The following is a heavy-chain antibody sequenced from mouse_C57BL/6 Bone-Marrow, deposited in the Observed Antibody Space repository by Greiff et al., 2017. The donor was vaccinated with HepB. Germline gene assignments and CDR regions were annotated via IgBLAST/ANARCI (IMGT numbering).Heavy chain of an antibody. Sequence: VKLKQPGAELVKPGASVKMSCKASGYTFTSYWITWVKQRPGQGLEWIGDIYPGSGSTNYNEKFKSKATLTVDTSSSTAYMQLSSLTSEDSAVYYCARSPLRFYAMDYWGQGTSVTVSS. CDR2: IYPGSGST. D-gene: IGHD1-1*01. J-gene: IGHJ4*01. CDR3: ARSPLRFYAMDY. CDR1: GYTFTSYW. V-gene: IGHV1-55*01.